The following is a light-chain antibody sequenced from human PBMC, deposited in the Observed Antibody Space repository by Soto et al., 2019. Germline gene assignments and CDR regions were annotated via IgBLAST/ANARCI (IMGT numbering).Light chain of an antibody. Sequence: QSVLTQPASVSGSPGQSITISCTGTSSDVGSYNIVSWFQQHPGKAPKLMIYEGSKRPSGVSNRFSGSKSGNTASLTISGLQAEDEADYYCCSYAVTNILVVGGGTKVTVL. V-gene: IGLV2-23*01. J-gene: IGLJ2*01. CDR3: CSYAVTNILV. CDR2: EGS. CDR1: SSDVGSYNI.